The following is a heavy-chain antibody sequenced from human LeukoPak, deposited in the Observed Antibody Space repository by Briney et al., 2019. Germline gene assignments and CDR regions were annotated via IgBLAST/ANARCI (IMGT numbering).Heavy chain of an antibody. V-gene: IGHV3-21*01. D-gene: IGHD4-23*01. CDR2: ISSGSSYI. CDR1: GFTFSTYN. Sequence: GGSLRLSCAASGFTFSTYNMNWVRQAPGKGLEWVSSISSGSSYIYYADSVKGRFTISRDNAKSSLYLQMNSLRAEDTAVYYCARSHTVVTPYYFDYWGQGTLVTVSS. J-gene: IGHJ4*02. CDR3: ARSHTVVTPYYFDY.